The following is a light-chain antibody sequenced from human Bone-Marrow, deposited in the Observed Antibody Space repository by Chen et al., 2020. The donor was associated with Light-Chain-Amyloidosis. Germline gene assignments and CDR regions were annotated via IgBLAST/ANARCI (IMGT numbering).Light chain of an antibody. CDR2: EDD. Sequence: NFMLTQPHSVSESPGKTVIISCTRSSGSIATNSVQWYQQRPGSSPTTVIYEDDQRPSGVPDRFSGSIERSSNSASLTISGLKTEDEADYYCQSYQGSSQGVFGGGTKLTVL. CDR3: QSYQGSSQGV. CDR1: SGSIATNS. J-gene: IGLJ3*02. V-gene: IGLV6-57*01.